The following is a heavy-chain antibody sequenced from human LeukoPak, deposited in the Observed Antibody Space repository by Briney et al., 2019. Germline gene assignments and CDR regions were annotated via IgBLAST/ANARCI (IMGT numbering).Heavy chain of an antibody. Sequence: PSETLSLTCTVSGGSIGSSRYYWAWIRQPPGKGLEWIGSIYYSGSTYYNPSLKSRVTISVDTSKNQFSLKLSSVTAADTAIYYCAREGGLQHHFDYWGQGTVVTVSS. CDR3: AREGGLQHHFDY. D-gene: IGHD4-11*01. CDR1: GGSIGSSRYY. V-gene: IGHV4-39*07. J-gene: IGHJ4*02. CDR2: IYYSGST.